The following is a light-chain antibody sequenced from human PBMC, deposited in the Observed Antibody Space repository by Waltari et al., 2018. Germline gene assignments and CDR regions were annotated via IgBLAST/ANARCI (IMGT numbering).Light chain of an antibody. J-gene: IGKJ1*01. CDR3: QHYVSLPAT. CDR2: GAS. Sequence: EGATPSCRASQSVSRTLAWYQQKPGQAPRLLIYGASSRATGIPDRFSGSGSGTDFSLTISRLEPDDSAVYFCQHYVSLPATFGQGTKVEIK. CDR1: QSVSRT. V-gene: IGKV3-20*01.